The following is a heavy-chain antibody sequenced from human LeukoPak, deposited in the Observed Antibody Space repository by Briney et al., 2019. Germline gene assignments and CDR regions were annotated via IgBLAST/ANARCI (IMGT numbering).Heavy chain of an antibody. Sequence: GGSLRLSCAASGFIFSDYSMNWVRQVPRKGLEWVSYVSSSGSTKYYADSVKGRFTISRDSAEKSLYLQMNTLRAEDTAVYYCARGRVAGGRDVFDVWGHGTMVTVSS. J-gene: IGHJ3*01. V-gene: IGHV3-48*04. CDR3: ARGRVAGGRDVFDV. CDR2: VSSSGSTK. D-gene: IGHD2-15*01. CDR1: GFIFSDYS.